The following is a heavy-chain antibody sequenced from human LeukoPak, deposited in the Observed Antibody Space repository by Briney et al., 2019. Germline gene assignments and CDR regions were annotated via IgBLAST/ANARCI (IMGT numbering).Heavy chain of an antibody. CDR2: ISSSGSII. Sequence: GGSLRLSCVASGFTFSSYEMHWVRQAPGKGLEWLSYISSSGSIIYADSVKGRFTVSRDNVKDSMYLQMNSLRGEDTAVYYCAREFRYCSGTSCPGTFDIWGHRTMVTVSS. D-gene: IGHD2-2*01. V-gene: IGHV3-48*03. J-gene: IGHJ3*02. CDR1: GFTFSSYE. CDR3: AREFRYCSGTSCPGTFDI.